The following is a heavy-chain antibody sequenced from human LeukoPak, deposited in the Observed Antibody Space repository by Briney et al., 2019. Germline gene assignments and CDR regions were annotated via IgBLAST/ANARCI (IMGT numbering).Heavy chain of an antibody. V-gene: IGHV4-59*01. CDR1: GVSISPYY. J-gene: IGHJ4*02. CDR2: IHYSGDT. CDR3: ARGGSRYSSSSDFDY. Sequence: SETLSLTCSVSGVSISPYYWNWLRQPPGKGLEWIGSIHYSGDTNYNPSLKSRVTISIDTSKKQFSLKLSSVTVADTAVYYCARGGSRYSSSSDFDYWGQGILVTVSS. D-gene: IGHD6-6*01.